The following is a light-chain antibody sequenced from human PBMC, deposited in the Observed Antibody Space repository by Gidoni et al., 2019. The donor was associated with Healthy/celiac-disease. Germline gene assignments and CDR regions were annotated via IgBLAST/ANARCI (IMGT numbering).Light chain of an antibody. CDR2: GAS. J-gene: IGKJ4*01. Sequence: DIGMTQSPSTLSVYPGGRATRSSRASQRVSSNLALYQQKPGQAPRLPIYGASTRATGIPARFSGSGSGAEFTLTISGLQSEDFAVYYCQQYNNWLPLTFGGGTKVEIK. V-gene: IGKV3-15*01. CDR3: QQYNNWLPLT. CDR1: QRVSSN.